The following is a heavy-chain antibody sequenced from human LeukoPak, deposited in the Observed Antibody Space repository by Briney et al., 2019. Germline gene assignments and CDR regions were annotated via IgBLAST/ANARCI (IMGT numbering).Heavy chain of an antibody. CDR3: VKDNPTYI. V-gene: IGHV3-23*01. D-gene: IGHD1-14*01. Sequence: GRSLRLSCAASGFTFDDYAMHWVRQAPGKGLEWVSAISGSGDNTYYADSVKGRFTISRDNSKNTLYLQMNSLRAEDTAVYYCVKDNPTYIWGQGTLVTVSS. J-gene: IGHJ4*02. CDR1: GFTFDDYA. CDR2: ISGSGDNT.